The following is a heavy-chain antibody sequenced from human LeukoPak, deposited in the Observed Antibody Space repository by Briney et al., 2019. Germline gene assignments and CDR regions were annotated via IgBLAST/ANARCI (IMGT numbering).Heavy chain of an antibody. CDR3: ARGWDRFEY. CDR2: IRTYNDNT. Sequence: GASVKVSCKASGYSFTTYAISWVRQAPGQGLEWMGWIRTYNDNTNYAQNIQGRVTLTTDTSTSTAYMELRSLRSDDTAVYYCARGWDRFEYWGQGTLVTVSS. J-gene: IGHJ4*02. CDR1: GYSFTTYA. D-gene: IGHD1-26*01. V-gene: IGHV1-18*04.